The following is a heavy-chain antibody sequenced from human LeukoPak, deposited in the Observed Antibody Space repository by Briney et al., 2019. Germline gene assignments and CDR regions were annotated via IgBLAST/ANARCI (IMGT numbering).Heavy chain of an antibody. CDR2: TSNSGST. CDR3: ARGGIVGSRTNWFDP. J-gene: IGHJ5*02. V-gene: IGHV4-59*01. D-gene: IGHD1-26*01. CDR1: GGFFSRYN. Sequence: SETLSLTCTVSGGFFSRYNWNWIRQPPGKGLEWIGYTSNSGSTNNNPSLKSRVTISVDTSKNQLALKLTSVTAADTAVYFCARGGIVGSRTNWFDPWGQGTLVTVSS.